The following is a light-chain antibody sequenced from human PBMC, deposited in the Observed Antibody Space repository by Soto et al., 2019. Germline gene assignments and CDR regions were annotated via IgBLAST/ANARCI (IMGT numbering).Light chain of an antibody. V-gene: IGKV1-39*01. CDR3: QQSYSPYT. CDR1: QSISSY. Sequence: DIQMTQSPSSLSASVGDRVTITCRASQSISSYLNWYQLKPGKAPQLLIYAASSLQGGVPSRFSGSGSGTDFTLTISSLQPEDFATYYCQQSYSPYTVGGGTKVDTK. CDR2: AAS. J-gene: IGKJ4*01.